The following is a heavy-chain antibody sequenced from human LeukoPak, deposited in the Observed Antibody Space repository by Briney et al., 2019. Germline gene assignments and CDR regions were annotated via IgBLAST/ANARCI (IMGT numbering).Heavy chain of an antibody. D-gene: IGHD4-17*01. V-gene: IGHV3-64D*06. CDR3: VKDLGYGDGLWASPFDY. CDR1: GFTLGSYA. Sequence: PGGSLRLSCSASGFTLGSYAMHWVRQAPGKGLEYVSAISTSGGSTYYADSVKGRFTISRDNSKNTLHLQMSSLRAEGTAVYYCVKDLGYGDGLWASPFDYWGQGTLVTVSS. J-gene: IGHJ4*02. CDR2: ISTSGGST.